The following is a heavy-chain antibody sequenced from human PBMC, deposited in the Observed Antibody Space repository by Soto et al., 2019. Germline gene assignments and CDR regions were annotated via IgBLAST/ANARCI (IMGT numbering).Heavy chain of an antibody. CDR2: IKHSGST. V-gene: IGHV4-34*01. CDR3: ARGPRRQQFAY. CDR1: GDSFSDYY. D-gene: IGHD6-13*01. J-gene: IGHJ4*02. Sequence: QVQLQQWGAGLLKPSETLSLTCAVYGDSFSDYYGSWIRQPPGKGLEWIAKIKHSGSTNYNPSLKSRVTISVDTSKNPFSLQLTSVTAADTAVYYCARGPRRQQFAYWGQGTLVTVSS.